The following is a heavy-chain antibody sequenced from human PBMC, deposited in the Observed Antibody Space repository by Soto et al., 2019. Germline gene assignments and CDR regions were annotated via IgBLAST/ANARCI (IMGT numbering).Heavy chain of an antibody. J-gene: IGHJ4*02. CDR3: ARGRSWYHYFDC. Sequence: EVQLLESGGGLVQPGGSLRLSCATSGFTFSSYAMSWVRQAPGKGLEWVSGISGSGGSTSYADSVQGRFTISRDKSKNTLYRQMNRLRVEDTAVYYCARGRSWYHYFDCWGQGTLVAVSS. CDR2: ISGSGGST. CDR1: GFTFSSYA. D-gene: IGHD6-13*01. V-gene: IGHV3-23*01.